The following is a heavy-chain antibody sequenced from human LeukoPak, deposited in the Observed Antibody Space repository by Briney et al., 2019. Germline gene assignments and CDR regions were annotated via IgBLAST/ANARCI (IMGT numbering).Heavy chain of an antibody. V-gene: IGHV4-59*12. CDR2: IDHTGTT. Sequence: PSETLSLTCSVSDDSITIYYWTWIRQPPGKGLEWIGYIDHTGTTNYNPSLNSRVTISRDTSKNHFSLQLNSVTPEDTAVYYCASRRGDVLRGIAVDPYYYYYMDVWGKGTTVTVSS. CDR3: ASRRGDVLRGIAVDPYYYYYMDV. J-gene: IGHJ6*03. D-gene: IGHD6-19*01. CDR1: DDSITIYY.